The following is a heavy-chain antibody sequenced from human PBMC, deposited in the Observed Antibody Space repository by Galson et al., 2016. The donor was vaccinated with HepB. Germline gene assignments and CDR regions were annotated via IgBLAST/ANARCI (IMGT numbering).Heavy chain of an antibody. Sequence: SVKVSCKASGYTFTAYHMHWVRQAPGQGLEWMGCLNSNSGGTKYAQKFQGRVTMTRDTSISTAYMELRRLRSDDTAIYYCARENHGGGDHWGQGTLVTVSS. V-gene: IGHV1-2*02. CDR1: GYTFTAYH. CDR3: ARENHGGGDH. J-gene: IGHJ4*02. D-gene: IGHD2-15*01. CDR2: LNSNSGGT.